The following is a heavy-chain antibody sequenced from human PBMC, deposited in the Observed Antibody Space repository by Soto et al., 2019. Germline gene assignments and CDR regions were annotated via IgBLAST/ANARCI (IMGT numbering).Heavy chain of an antibody. CDR3: AVFRRSWFGERRLDS. Sequence: GESLKISCEGPGYSLTSHWINWVRQMPGKGLEWTARIDPSQSYTNYSPTFQVHVTISADKSTSKAYGHWNSMEGSDTAIYYWAVFRRSWFGERRLDSWGPGTLVTVAS. J-gene: IGHJ4*02. V-gene: IGHV5-10-1*01. D-gene: IGHD6-13*01. CDR2: IDPSQSYT. CDR1: GYSLTSHW.